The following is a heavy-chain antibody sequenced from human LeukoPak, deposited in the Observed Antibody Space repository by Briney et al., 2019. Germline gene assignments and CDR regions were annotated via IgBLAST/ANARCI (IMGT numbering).Heavy chain of an antibody. D-gene: IGHD3-9*01. CDR1: GFTFSSYG. CDR2: ISYDGSNK. J-gene: IGHJ4*02. V-gene: IGHV3-30*18. CDR3: AKGPYSHDILTGLFGY. Sequence: PGGSLRLSCAASGFTFSSYGMHWVRQAPGKGLEWVAVISYDGSNKYYADSVKGRFTISRDNSKNTLYLQMNSLRAEDTAVYCCAKGPYSHDILTGLFGYWGQGTLVTVSS.